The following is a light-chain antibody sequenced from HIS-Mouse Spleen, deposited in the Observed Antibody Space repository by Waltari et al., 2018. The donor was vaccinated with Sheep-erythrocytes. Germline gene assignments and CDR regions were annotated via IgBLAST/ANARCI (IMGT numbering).Light chain of an antibody. CDR2: DAS. V-gene: IGKV1-13*02. CDR1: QGISSA. J-gene: IGKJ4*01. CDR3: QQFNSFPLT. Sequence: AIQLTQSPSSLSASVGDRVTITCRASQGISSALARYQQKPGKAPKHLIYDASSLESGVPSRFSGSGSGTDFTLTISSLQPEDFATYYCQQFNSFPLTFGGGTKVEIK.